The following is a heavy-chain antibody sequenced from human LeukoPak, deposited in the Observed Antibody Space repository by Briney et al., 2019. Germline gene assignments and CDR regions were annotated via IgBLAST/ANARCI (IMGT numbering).Heavy chain of an antibody. J-gene: IGHJ4*02. D-gene: IGHD6-13*01. CDR3: ARGAQLTDC. Sequence: PGGSLRLSCAASGFTFYTYGMHWVRQAPGKGLEYVSGIGPDGGTTYYANSVKGRFTISRDNSKYMLYLQMGSLTADDMAVYYCARGAQLTDCWGQGTLVTVSS. CDR2: IGPDGGTT. V-gene: IGHV3-64*01. CDR1: GFTFYTYG.